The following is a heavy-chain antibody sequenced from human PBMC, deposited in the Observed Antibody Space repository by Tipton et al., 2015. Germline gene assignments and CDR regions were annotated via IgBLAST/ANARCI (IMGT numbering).Heavy chain of an antibody. V-gene: IGHV3-64D*06. J-gene: IGHJ4*02. CDR1: GFSFTTYA. D-gene: IGHD3-16*02. CDR3: VKVAVRGSSRFWDYFDH. CDR2: ISANGGNV. Sequence: SLRLSCSASGFSFTTYAMHWVRQAPGKGLESVSVISANGGNVYYTDSVRDRFTISRDNSENTLFLQMSSLRSEDTAVYYCVKVAVRGSSRFWDYFDHWGQGTLVTVSS.